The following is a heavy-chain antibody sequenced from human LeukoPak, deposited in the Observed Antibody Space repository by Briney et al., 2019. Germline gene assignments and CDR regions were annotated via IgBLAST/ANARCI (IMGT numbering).Heavy chain of an antibody. V-gene: IGHV3-23*01. CDR1: GFTFSSYA. Sequence: GGSLRLSCAASGFTFSSYAMSWVRQAPGKGLEWVSAISDSGGSTYYADSVKGRFTISRDNPKNTLYIQMNSLRAEDTAVYYCAKVLAVTGTPGGDAFDIWGQGTMVTVSS. D-gene: IGHD6-19*01. CDR3: AKVLAVTGTPGGDAFDI. CDR2: ISDSGGST. J-gene: IGHJ3*02.